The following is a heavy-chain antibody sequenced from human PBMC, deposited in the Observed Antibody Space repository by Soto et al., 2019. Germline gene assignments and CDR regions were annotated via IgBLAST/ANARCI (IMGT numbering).Heavy chain of an antibody. CDR2: IIPIFGTA. CDR3: ARGLLIARQVSWFDP. V-gene: IGHV1-69*13. J-gene: IGHJ5*02. CDR1: GYTFTSYD. D-gene: IGHD2-8*01. Sequence: GASVKVSCKASGYTFTSYDINWVRQAPGQGLEWMGGIIPIFGTANYAQKFQGRVTITADESTSTAYMELSSLRSEDTAVYYCARGLLIARQVSWFDPWGQGTLVTVSS.